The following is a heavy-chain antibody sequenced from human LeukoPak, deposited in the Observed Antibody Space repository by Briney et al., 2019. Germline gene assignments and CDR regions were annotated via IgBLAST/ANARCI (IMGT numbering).Heavy chain of an antibody. V-gene: IGHV3-53*01. CDR2: TYSGGST. CDR3: AREMLTTFGEVVPRYFDY. J-gene: IGHJ4*02. CDR1: GFTVSSNY. D-gene: IGHD3-16*01. Sequence: GGSLRLSCAASGFTVSSNYMSWGRMAPGQGLELDSITYSGGSTYYADSVKGRFTTSRDNSGNTLYLHMSSLRAEDTAVYYCAREMLTTFGEVVPRYFDYWGQGTLVTVSS.